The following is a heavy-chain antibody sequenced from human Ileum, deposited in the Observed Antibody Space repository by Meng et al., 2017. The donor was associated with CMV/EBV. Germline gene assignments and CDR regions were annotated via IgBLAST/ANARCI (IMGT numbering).Heavy chain of an antibody. CDR2: INPNSGST. J-gene: IGHJ4*02. Sequence: VQIVQVGDEMKKPGASVKVSCKTSGYTFTMNIMNWVRQAPGQGLEWMGWINPNSGSTNYAQKFQGRVTMTRDTSISTAYMELNRLTSDDTAMYFCARIIVSRGYSFDYWGQGTLVTVSS. V-gene: IGHV1-2*02. D-gene: IGHD5-18*01. CDR1: GYTFTMNI. CDR3: ARIIVSRGYSFDY.